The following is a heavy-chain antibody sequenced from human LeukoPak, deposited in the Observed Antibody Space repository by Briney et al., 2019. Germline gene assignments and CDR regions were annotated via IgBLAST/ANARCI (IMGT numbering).Heavy chain of an antibody. J-gene: IGHJ6*03. CDR3: ASTGGYSGYEVYYYYYYMDV. CDR1: GYNLTGNY. D-gene: IGHD5-12*01. Sequence: ASVKVSCKASGYNLTGNYMHWVRQAPGPGLEWMGGINPNSGGTNYAQKFQGRVTMTRDTSIGTAYMELRRLRSDDTAVYYCASTGGYSGYEVYYYYYYMDVWGKGTTVTVSS. V-gene: IGHV1-2*02. CDR2: INPNSGGT.